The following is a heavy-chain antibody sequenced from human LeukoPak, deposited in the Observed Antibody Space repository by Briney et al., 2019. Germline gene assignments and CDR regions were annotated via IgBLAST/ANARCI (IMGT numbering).Heavy chain of an antibody. CDR2: TWYDGSNK. Sequence: GGSLRLSCAASGFTFSSYGMHWVRQAPGKGLEWVAVTWYDGSNKYYADSVKGRFTISRDNSKNTLYLQMNSLRAEDTAVYYCARAVAADPFDYWGQGTLVTVSS. V-gene: IGHV3-33*01. J-gene: IGHJ4*02. CDR3: ARAVAADPFDY. D-gene: IGHD6-19*01. CDR1: GFTFSSYG.